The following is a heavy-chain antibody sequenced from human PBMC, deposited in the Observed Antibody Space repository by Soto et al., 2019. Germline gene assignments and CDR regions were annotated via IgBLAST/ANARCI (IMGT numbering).Heavy chain of an antibody. V-gene: IGHV4-31*03. CDR1: GGSISSGGYY. Sequence: QVQLQESGPGLVKPSQTLSLTCTVSGGSISSGGYYWSWIRQHPGKASERLGYIYYSGSTYYTPPLXSXFTISVDTSMNQFSLKLSSVTAADTAVYYCAREPINWGQGTLVTVSS. J-gene: IGHJ4*02. CDR3: AREPIN. D-gene: IGHD5-12*01. CDR2: IYYSGST.